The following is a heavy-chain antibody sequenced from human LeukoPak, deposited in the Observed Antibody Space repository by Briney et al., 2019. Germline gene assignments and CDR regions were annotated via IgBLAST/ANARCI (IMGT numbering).Heavy chain of an antibody. Sequence: PGGSLRLPCAASGFTFSSYAMSWVRQAPGKGLEWVSAISGSGGSTYYADSVKGRFTISRDNSKNTLYLQMNSLRAEDTAVYYCAKGYLPIKGGFDYWGQGTLVTVSS. V-gene: IGHV3-23*01. D-gene: IGHD3-9*01. J-gene: IGHJ4*02. CDR1: GFTFSSYA. CDR2: ISGSGGST. CDR3: AKGYLPIKGGFDY.